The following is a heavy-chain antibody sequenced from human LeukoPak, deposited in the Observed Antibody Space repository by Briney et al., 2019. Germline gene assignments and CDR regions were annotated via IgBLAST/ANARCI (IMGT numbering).Heavy chain of an antibody. V-gene: IGHV3-15*01. CDR1: GFPFTIAW. CDR2: IKSNVDGGTV. Sequence: PGGSLRLSCAASGFPFTIAWMNWVRLAPGKGLEWVGRIKSNVDGGTVDYMAPVKGRFTISRDDSKNTLYLQLNSLKTEDTGIYYCMPDPLIQGGVDFWGQGTLVTVSS. D-gene: IGHD3-16*01. J-gene: IGHJ4*02. CDR3: MPDPLIQGGVDF.